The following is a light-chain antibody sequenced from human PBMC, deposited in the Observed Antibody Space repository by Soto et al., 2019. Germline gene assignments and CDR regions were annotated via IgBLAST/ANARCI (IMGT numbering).Light chain of an antibody. V-gene: IGKV3D-15*01. CDR3: QPGDIWPWT. CDR1: QTVSSH. J-gene: IGKJ1*01. CDR2: GVF. Sequence: EIVMTQSPATLSVSLGQIATLSCMASQTVSSHIAWYQQKPGQAPRLLISGVFVRAAGITGRFSGSGSGTEFTITISSLKSEDFATYYCQPGDIWPWTVGPGTQVEIK.